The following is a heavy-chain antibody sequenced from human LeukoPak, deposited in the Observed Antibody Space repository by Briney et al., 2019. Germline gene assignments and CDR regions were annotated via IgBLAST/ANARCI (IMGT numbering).Heavy chain of an antibody. CDR2: INHSGST. V-gene: IGHV4-34*01. J-gene: IGHJ4*02. CDR3: ARGGGGAEYFDY. CDR1: GGSFSGYY. Sequence: SETLSLTCAVYGGSFSGYYWSWIRQPPGKGLEWIGEINHSGSTNYNPSLKSRVTISVDTSKNQFSLQLNSVTPEDTAVYYCARGGGGAEYFDYWGQGTLVTVSS.